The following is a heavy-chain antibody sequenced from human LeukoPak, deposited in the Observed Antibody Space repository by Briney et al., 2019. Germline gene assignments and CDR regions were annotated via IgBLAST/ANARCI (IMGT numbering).Heavy chain of an antibody. D-gene: IGHD3-10*01. V-gene: IGHV3-20*01. CDR3: ARAGSILWFGEFDY. CDR2: INWNGGST. CDR1: GFTFGDYG. Sequence: GGSLRLSCAASGFTFGDYGMSWVRQAPGKGLEWVSGINWNGGSTGYADSVKGRFTISRDNAKNSLYLQMNSLRAEDTALYHCARAGSILWFGEFDYWGQGTLVTVSS. J-gene: IGHJ4*02.